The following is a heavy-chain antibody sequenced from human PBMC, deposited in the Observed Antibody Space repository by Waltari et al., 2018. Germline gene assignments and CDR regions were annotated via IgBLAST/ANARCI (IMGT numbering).Heavy chain of an antibody. V-gene: IGHV3-53*02. J-gene: IGHJ4*02. D-gene: IGHD2-15*01. Sequence: EVQLVETGGGFIQPGGSLRLSCAVSGFAVRDNYMSWVRQAPGKGLGWVSVIYSGASKYYADSVKGRFTISRDTSKNTVYLQMDSLRGEDTAVYFCASHYCSGGSCYFDYWGQGTLVTVSS. CDR3: ASHYCSGGSCYFDY. CDR2: IYSGASK. CDR1: GFAVRDNY.